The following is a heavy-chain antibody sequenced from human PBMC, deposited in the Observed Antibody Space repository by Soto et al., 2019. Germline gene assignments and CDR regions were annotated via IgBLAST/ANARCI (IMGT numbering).Heavy chain of an antibody. CDR2: ISGSGGST. J-gene: IGHJ4*02. Sequence: GGSLRLSCAASGFTFSSYAMSWVRQAPGKGLEWVSAISGSGGSTYYADSVKGRFTISRDKSISTAYLQWSSLKASDTAMYYCARLAGDYFDYWGQGTLVTVSS. CDR3: ARLAGDYFDY. D-gene: IGHD4-17*01. V-gene: IGHV3-23*01. CDR1: GFTFSSYA.